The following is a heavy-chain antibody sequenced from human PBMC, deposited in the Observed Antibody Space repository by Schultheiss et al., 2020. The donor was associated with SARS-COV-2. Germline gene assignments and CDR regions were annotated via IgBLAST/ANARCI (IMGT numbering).Heavy chain of an antibody. J-gene: IGHJ4*02. CDR2: IYYSGST. Sequence: SETLSLTCAVSGGSISSSNWWSWVRQPPGKGLEWIGYIYYSGSTNYNPSLKSRVTISIDTSKSQFSLKLSSVTAADTAVYYCARARGGTTTGYYFDYWGQGTLVTVSS. CDR1: GGSISSSNW. D-gene: IGHD1-14*01. CDR3: ARARGGTTTGYYFDY. V-gene: IGHV4-4*02.